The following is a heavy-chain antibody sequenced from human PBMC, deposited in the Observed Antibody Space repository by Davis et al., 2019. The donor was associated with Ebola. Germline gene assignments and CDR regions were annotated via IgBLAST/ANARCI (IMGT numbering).Heavy chain of an antibody. D-gene: IGHD6-13*01. J-gene: IGHJ6*02. CDR3: AGIAAAGTLTGREMVTYYYGMDV. V-gene: IGHV4-59*01. CDR1: GGSFSTYY. Sequence: MPSETLSLTCTVSGGSFSTYYWSWVRQPPGKGLEWIGYIYFSGSTNYNPSLKSRVTISVDTSKNQFSLKLSSVTAADTAVYYCAGIAAAGTLTGREMVTYYYGMDVWGQGTTVTVS. CDR2: IYFSGST.